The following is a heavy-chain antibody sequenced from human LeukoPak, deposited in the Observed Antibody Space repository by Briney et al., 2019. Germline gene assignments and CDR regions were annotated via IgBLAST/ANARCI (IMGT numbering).Heavy chain of an antibody. V-gene: IGHV3-30*03. CDR2: ISYDGSNK. D-gene: IGHD6-6*01. Sequence: GRSLRPSCAASGFTFSSYGMHWVRQAPGKGLEWVAVISYDGSNKYYADSVKGRFTISRDNSKNTLYLQMNSLRAEDTAVYYCAGGSSPYYYYGMDVWGKGTTVTVSS. J-gene: IGHJ6*04. CDR3: AGGSSPYYYYGMDV. CDR1: GFTFSSYG.